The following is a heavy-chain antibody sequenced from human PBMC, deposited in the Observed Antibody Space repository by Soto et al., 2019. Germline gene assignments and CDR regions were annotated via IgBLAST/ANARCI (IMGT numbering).Heavy chain of an antibody. CDR3: ARGRGTLRYFDWLPRPDFAT. V-gene: IGHV4-34*01. J-gene: IGHJ4*02. Sequence: SETLSLTCAVYGGSFSGYYWSWIRQPPGKGLEWIGEINHSGSTNYNPSLKSRVTISVDTSKNQFSLKLSSVTAADTAVYYCARGRGTLRYFDWLPRPDFATWGQGTLVTVPS. CDR1: GGSFSGYY. D-gene: IGHD3-9*01. CDR2: INHSGST.